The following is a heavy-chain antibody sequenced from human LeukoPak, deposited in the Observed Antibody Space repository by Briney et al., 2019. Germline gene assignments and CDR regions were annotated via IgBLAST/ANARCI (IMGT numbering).Heavy chain of an antibody. V-gene: IGHV4-59*01. D-gene: IGHD5-18*01. Sequence: SETLSLTCTVSGGSISDDYWSWLRQPPGKGLEWIAFIHYSGTTNYNPSLRSRVTISIDTPKKQFSLKVSSVTAADTAVYYCARQGSGYSSSFDYWGQGTLVTVSS. CDR3: ARQGSGYSSSFDY. CDR2: IHYSGTT. J-gene: IGHJ4*02. CDR1: GGSISDDY.